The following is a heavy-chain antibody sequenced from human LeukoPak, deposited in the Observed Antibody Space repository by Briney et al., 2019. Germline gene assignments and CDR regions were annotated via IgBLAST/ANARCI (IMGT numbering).Heavy chain of an antibody. CDR2: FDPEDGET. J-gene: IGHJ5*02. Sequence: ASVKVSCKVPGYTLTELSMHWVRQAPGKGLEWMGGFDPEDGETIYAQKFQGRVTMTEDTSTDTAYMELSSLRSEDTAVYYCATSSLGSGSYDGEWFDPWGQGTLVTVSS. CDR3: ATSSLGSGSYDGEWFDP. V-gene: IGHV1-24*01. D-gene: IGHD1-26*01. CDR1: GYTLTELS.